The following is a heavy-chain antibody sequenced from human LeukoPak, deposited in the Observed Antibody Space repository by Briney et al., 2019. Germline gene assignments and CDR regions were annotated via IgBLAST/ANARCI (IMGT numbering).Heavy chain of an antibody. CDR1: GFTFSSYW. D-gene: IGHD3-22*01. CDR2: IKQDGSEK. J-gene: IGHJ4*02. V-gene: IGHV3-7*01. CDR3: ARRMRVDSSGRNTFDY. Sequence: GGSLRLSCAASGFTFSSYWMSWVRQAPGKGLEWVANIKQDGSEKYYVDSVKGRFTISRDNAENSLYLQMNSLRAEDTAVYYCARRMRVDSSGRNTFDYWGQGTLVTVSS.